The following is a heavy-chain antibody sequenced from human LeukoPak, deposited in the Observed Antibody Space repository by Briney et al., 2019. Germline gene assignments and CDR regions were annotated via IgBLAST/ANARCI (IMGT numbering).Heavy chain of an antibody. CDR2: ISGSGGST. D-gene: IGHD2-15*01. J-gene: IGHJ4*02. V-gene: IGHV3-23*01. CDR3: ARSRVIAALDY. CDR1: GFTFSSYA. Sequence: GGSLRLSCAASGFTFSSYAMSWVRQAPGKGLGWVSAISGSGGSTYYADSVKGRFTVSRDNSKNTLNLQMNSLRAEDTAVYYCARSRVIAALDYWGQGTLVTVSS.